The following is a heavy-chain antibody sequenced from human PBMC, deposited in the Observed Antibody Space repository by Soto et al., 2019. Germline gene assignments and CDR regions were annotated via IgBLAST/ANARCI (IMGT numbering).Heavy chain of an antibody. CDR3: ARDRDVVLVPPPTYDYYYYGMDV. D-gene: IGHD2-8*02. CDR2: ISFNNGDT. Sequence: ASVKVSCKTSGYTFSSYTISWVRQAPGQGLEWMGWISFNNGDTKYAQKFQGRVTMTTDTSTSTAHMELRSLRSDDTAVYYCARDRDVVLVPPPTYDYYYYGMDVWGQGTTVTVSS. V-gene: IGHV1-18*04. CDR1: GYTFSSYT. J-gene: IGHJ6*02.